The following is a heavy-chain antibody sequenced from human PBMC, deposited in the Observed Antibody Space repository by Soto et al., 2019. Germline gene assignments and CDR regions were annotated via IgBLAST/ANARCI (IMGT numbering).Heavy chain of an antibody. CDR1: GYTFTSYG. Sequence: ASVKVSCKASGYTFTSYGTSWVRQAPGQGLEWMGWISAYNGNTNYAQKLQGRVTMTTDTSTSTAYMELRSLRSDDTAVYYCAATSIAVAGMKRLELDYWGQGTLVTVSS. CDR2: ISAYNGNT. D-gene: IGHD6-19*01. V-gene: IGHV1-18*01. J-gene: IGHJ4*02. CDR3: AATSIAVAGMKRLELDY.